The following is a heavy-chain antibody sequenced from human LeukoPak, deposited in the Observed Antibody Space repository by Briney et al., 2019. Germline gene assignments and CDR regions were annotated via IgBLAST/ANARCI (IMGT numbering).Heavy chain of an antibody. D-gene: IGHD3-16*02. CDR1: GGSFSGYY. CDR3: ARGHWGSYRYTRLLAY. Sequence: SETLSLTCAVYGGSFSGYYWSWIRQPPGKGLEWIGEINHSGSTNYNPSLKSRVTISVDTSKNQFSLKLSSVTAADTAVYYCARGHWGSYRYTRLLAYWGQGTLVTVSS. J-gene: IGHJ4*02. V-gene: IGHV4-34*01. CDR2: INHSGST.